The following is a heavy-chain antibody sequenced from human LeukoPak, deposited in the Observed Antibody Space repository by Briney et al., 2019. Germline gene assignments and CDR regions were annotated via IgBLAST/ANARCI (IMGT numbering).Heavy chain of an antibody. Sequence: GESLRISCKGSGCSFTSYWISWVRQMPGKGLEWMGRIDPSDSYTNYSPSFQGHVTVSADKSISTAYLQWSSLKASDTAMYYCALGWVATNDYWGQGTLVTVSS. V-gene: IGHV5-10-1*01. CDR1: GCSFTSYW. CDR2: IDPSDSYT. J-gene: IGHJ4*02. CDR3: ALGWVATNDY. D-gene: IGHD5-12*01.